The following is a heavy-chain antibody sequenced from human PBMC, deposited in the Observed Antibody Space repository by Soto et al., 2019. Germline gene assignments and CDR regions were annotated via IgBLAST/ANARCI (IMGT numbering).Heavy chain of an antibody. CDR2: ISSTSSPI. J-gene: IGHJ6*03. CDR1: GFTFSIYS. Sequence: GGSLRLSCAASGFTFSIYSMTWVRQAPGKGLEWISYISSTSSPIYYADSVKGRFTISRDNAKNSLYLQMNSLRAEDTAVYYCVRVLGADAPNYHMDVWGKGTTVTVSS. CDR3: VRVLGADAPNYHMDV. D-gene: IGHD3-3*02. V-gene: IGHV3-48*01.